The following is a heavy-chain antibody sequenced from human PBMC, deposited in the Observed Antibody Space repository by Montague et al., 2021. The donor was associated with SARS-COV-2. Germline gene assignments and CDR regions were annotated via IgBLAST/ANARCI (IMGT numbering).Heavy chain of an antibody. D-gene: IGHD3-3*01. CDR3: ARQKMGSVTIFGVVMHDRWFDP. V-gene: IGHV4-39*01. J-gene: IGHJ5*02. CDR2: IYYSGST. Sequence: SETLSLTCTVSGGSISSSSYYWGWIRQPPGKGLEWIGNIYYSGSTYYNPSLKSRVTISVDTSKNQFSLKLSSVPAADTAVYYCARQKMGSVTIFGVVMHDRWFDPRGQGTPGHRLL. CDR1: GGSISSSSYY.